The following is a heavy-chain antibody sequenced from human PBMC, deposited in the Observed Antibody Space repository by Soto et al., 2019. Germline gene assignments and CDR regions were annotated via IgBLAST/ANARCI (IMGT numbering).Heavy chain of an antibody. CDR2: INPSGGGT. V-gene: IGHV1-46*01. CDR3: ARSQEVVVVPAAPIDY. J-gene: IGHJ4*02. Sequence: GASVKVSCKTSGYTFSNYYINWVRQAPGQGLEWMGRINPSGGGTSYAQKFQGRVTMTRVTSTSTVYMDLSRLRSEDTAVYYCARSQEVVVVPAAPIDYWGQGTLVTVSS. D-gene: IGHD2-2*01. CDR1: GYTFSNYY.